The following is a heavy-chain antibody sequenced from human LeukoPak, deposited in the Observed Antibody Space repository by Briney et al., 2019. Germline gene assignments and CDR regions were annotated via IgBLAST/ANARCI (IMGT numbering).Heavy chain of an antibody. CDR3: ARDNYYDSSGYYYYYGMDV. J-gene: IGHJ6*02. CDR2: ITASGTAM. CDR1: GFTFSSYS. V-gene: IGHV3-48*01. D-gene: IGHD3-22*01. Sequence: GGSLRLSCAASGFTFSSYSMNWVRQAPGKGLEWVSHITASGTAMFYADSVKGRFTISRDNAKNSLYLQMNSLRAEDTAVYYCARDNYYDSSGYYYYYGMDVWGQGTTVTVSS.